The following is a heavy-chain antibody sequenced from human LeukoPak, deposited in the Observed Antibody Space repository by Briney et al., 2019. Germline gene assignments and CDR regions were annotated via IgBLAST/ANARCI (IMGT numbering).Heavy chain of an antibody. CDR2: IYSASST. D-gene: IGHD3-22*01. V-gene: IGHV3-23*03. J-gene: IGHJ4*02. CDR3: ARPYYYDSSGYLN. Sequence: GGSLRLSCAASGFTFRNFAMSWVRQAPGKGLEWVSVIYSASSTYYADSVKGRFTISRDNAKNSLYLQMNSLRAEDTAVYYCARPYYYDSSGYLNWGQGTLVTVSS. CDR1: GFTFRNFA.